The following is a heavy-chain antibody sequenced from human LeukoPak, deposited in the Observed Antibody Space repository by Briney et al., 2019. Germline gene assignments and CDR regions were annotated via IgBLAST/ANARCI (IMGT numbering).Heavy chain of an antibody. CDR2: ISGSGGST. Sequence: PGGTLRLSCAASGFTFSSYGMSWVRQAPGKGLEWVSAISGSGGSTYYADSVKGRFTISRDNSKNTLYLQMNSLRAEDTAVYYCASHAGDYYDSSGYYWNPYYYYMDVWGKGTTVTISS. CDR1: GFTFSSYG. CDR3: ASHAGDYYDSSGYYWNPYYYYMDV. D-gene: IGHD3-22*01. V-gene: IGHV3-23*01. J-gene: IGHJ6*03.